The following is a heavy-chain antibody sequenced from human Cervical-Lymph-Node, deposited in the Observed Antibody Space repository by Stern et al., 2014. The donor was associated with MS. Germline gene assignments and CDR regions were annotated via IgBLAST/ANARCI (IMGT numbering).Heavy chain of an antibody. CDR3: ASGTRSSWYFDF. CDR2: IIPIFETA. D-gene: IGHD6-13*01. CDR1: GGTFSSDA. J-gene: IGHJ4*02. V-gene: IGHV1-69*01. Sequence: QVQLVQSGAEVKKPGSSVKVSCKASGGTFSSDAIGWVRQAPGQGLEWMGGIIPIFETANYAQKFQGRVTITADQSTKTAYLELSSLTSGDTAMYFCASGTRSSWYFDFWGQGTLVTVST.